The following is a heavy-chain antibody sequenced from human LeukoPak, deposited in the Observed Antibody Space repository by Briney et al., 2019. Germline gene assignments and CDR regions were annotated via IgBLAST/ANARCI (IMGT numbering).Heavy chain of an antibody. CDR1: GFTFSSYA. V-gene: IGHV3-48*04. D-gene: IGHD6-19*01. Sequence: GGSLRLSCAASGFTFSSYAMNWIRQAPGKGLEWVSYNADSVKGRFTISRDNAKNSVYLQMNSLGAEDTGVYYCASIWEAVGGFWGQGILVTVSS. CDR3: ASIWEAVGGF. J-gene: IGHJ4*02.